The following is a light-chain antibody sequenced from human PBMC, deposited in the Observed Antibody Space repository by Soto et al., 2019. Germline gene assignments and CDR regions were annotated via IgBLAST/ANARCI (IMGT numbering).Light chain of an antibody. Sequence: QSALTQPPSASGSPGQSVTISCTGTNSDVGGYNYVSWYQQHPGKAPKLMIYEVSKRPSGVPDRFSGSKSGNTASLTVSGLQAEDEADYYCPSYAGRKKVFGGGTKLTVL. CDR3: PSYAGRKKV. J-gene: IGLJ2*01. CDR2: EVS. CDR1: NSDVGGYNY. V-gene: IGLV2-8*01.